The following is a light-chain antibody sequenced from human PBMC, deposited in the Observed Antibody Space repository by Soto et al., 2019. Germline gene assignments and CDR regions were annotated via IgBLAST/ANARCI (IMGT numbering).Light chain of an antibody. V-gene: IGKV1-5*03. CDR3: QQYNAFPWT. Sequence: DIQMTQSPSTLSASVGDRVTITCRASQTISNWLAWYQQKPGKAPNLLIYQASSLESGVPSRFGGSGSGTEFTLTISSLQPDDFATYYCQQYNAFPWTFGQGTTVEV. J-gene: IGKJ1*01. CDR1: QTISNW. CDR2: QAS.